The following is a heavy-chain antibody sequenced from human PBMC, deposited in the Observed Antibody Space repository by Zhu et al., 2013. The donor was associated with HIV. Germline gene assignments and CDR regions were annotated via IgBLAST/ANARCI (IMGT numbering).Heavy chain of an antibody. CDR2: ITGSGRTT. Sequence: EVQLLESGGGLVQPGGSLRLSCAASGFTFSNCAMNWVRQAPGKGLEWVTTITGSGRTTYYADSVKGRFTIFRDNSKNTVDVQMNSLRAEDTAIYYCAKDQDQYNSGWDPFWGNWGQGILVTVSS. CDR3: AKDQDQYNSGWDPFWGN. V-gene: IGHV3-23*01. CDR1: GFTFSNCA. D-gene: IGHD6-19*01. J-gene: IGHJ4*02.